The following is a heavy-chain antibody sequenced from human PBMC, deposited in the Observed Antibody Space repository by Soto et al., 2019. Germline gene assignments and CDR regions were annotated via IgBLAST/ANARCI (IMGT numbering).Heavy chain of an antibody. CDR2: IHYSGST. Sequence: SETLSLTCTVPGGSVNIGTYYWSWLRQPPGKGLEWIGFIHYSGSTNYNPSLKSRVTMSVDTSKNQFSLKLTSVNAADTAVYYYTSGGDAYIHGHWGQGTLVTGSS. D-gene: IGHD2-21*01. J-gene: IGHJ4*02. CDR3: TSGGDAYIHGH. V-gene: IGHV4-61*01. CDR1: GGSVNIGTYY.